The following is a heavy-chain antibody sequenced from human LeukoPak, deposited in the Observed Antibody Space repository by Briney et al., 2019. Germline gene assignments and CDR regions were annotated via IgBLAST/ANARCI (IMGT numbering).Heavy chain of an antibody. V-gene: IGHV3-15*01. CDR1: GFTFNNAW. CDR3: ATDKGARDF. CDR2: IKTKSDGGTA. D-gene: IGHD4/OR15-4a*01. Sequence: PGGSLRLSCAASGFTFNNAWMNWVRQAPGKGLEWVGRIKTKSDGGTADYAAPVQGRFTISRDDSKTTLYLQMNSLKAEDTAVYYCATDKGARDFWGQGTLVTVSS. J-gene: IGHJ4*02.